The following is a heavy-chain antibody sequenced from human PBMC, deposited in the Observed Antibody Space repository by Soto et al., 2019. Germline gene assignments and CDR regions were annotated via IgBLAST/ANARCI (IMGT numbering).Heavy chain of an antibody. V-gene: IGHV3-9*01. CDR3: AKDGFSAVRGVGWFDP. CDR1: GFTFDDYA. D-gene: IGHD3-10*01. CDR2: ISWNSGSI. Sequence: GGSLRLSCAASGFTFDDYAMHWVRQAPGKGLEWVSGISWNSGSIGYADSVKGRFTISRDNAKNSLYLQMNSLRAEDTALYYCAKDGFSAVRGVGWFDPWGQGTLVTVSS. J-gene: IGHJ5*02.